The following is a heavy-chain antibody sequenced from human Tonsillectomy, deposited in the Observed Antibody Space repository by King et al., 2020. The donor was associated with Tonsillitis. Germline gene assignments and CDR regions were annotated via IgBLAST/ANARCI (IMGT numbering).Heavy chain of an antibody. Sequence: VQLVESGGGLVQPGRSLRLSCTASGFTFGDYGMSWVRQAPGKGLEWVGFIRSKPDGGTTEYAASVKGRFSISRDDSKSTAYLQMNSLKTEDKAVYYCTRVRESSNDYWGQGTLVTVSS. J-gene: IGHJ4*02. D-gene: IGHD6-6*01. V-gene: IGHV3-49*04. CDR3: TRVRESSNDY. CDR2: IRSKPDGGTT. CDR1: GFTFGDYG.